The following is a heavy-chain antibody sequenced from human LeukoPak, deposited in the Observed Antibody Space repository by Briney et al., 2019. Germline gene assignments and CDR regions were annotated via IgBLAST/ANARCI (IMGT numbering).Heavy chain of an antibody. Sequence: GESLKISCKGSGYIFTHYWIGWVRQMPGKGLEWMGISNPADSDTRYSPSFQGQVLISADKSISTASLHWGSLKASDTAMYFCARRRSSTSDAVDIWGQGTMVTVS. V-gene: IGHV5-51*01. J-gene: IGHJ3*02. CDR3: ARRRSSTSDAVDI. CDR2: SNPADSDT. CDR1: GYIFTHYW.